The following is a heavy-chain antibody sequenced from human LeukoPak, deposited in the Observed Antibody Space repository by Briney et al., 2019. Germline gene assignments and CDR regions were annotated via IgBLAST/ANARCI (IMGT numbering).Heavy chain of an antibody. CDR2: INANSGDT. CDR1: GHTFTGYY. D-gene: IGHD1/OR15-1a*01. CDR3: ATTFRARYFDL. Sequence: ASVKVSCKASGHTFTGYYMHWVRQAPGQGLEWMGWINANSGDTNYAQKFQGRVTMTEDTSTDTAYMELSSLRSEDTAVYYCATTFRARYFDLWGRGTLVTVSS. J-gene: IGHJ2*01. V-gene: IGHV1-2*02.